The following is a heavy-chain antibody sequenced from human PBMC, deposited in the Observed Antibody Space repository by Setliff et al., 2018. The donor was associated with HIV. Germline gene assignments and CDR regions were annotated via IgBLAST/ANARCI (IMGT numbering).Heavy chain of an antibody. CDR2: IYYTGST. J-gene: IGHJ4*02. CDR1: GGSINGHY. V-gene: IGHV4-59*11. D-gene: IGHD3-22*01. CDR3: ARAPANYHDSSGFYYGGDYHFDF. Sequence: SETLSLTCTVSGGSINGHYWSLIRQPPGKVREWIGYIYYTGSTNYNPSLKSRVTISVDTSKNQFALKLTSVTAADTAVYYCARAPANYHDSSGFYYGGDYHFDFWGQGTLGTVAS.